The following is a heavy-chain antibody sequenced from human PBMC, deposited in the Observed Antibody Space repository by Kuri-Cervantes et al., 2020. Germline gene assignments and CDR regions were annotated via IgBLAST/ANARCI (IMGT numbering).Heavy chain of an antibody. V-gene: IGHV3-30*03. Sequence: GGSLRLSCAASGFIFSSPGMHWLRQAPGKGLEWVALISYDGSNKYYADSMKGRFTISRDNSKNTLYLQMNSLRVEDTAVYYCAREPSLKTGSPLRYWGQGTQVTVSS. J-gene: IGHJ4*02. CDR2: ISYDGSNK. CDR1: GFIFSSPG. CDR3: AREPSLKTGSPLRY. D-gene: IGHD3-9*01.